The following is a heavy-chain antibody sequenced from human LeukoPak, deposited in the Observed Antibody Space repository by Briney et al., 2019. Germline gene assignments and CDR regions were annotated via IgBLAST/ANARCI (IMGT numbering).Heavy chain of an antibody. J-gene: IGHJ3*02. V-gene: IGHV3-33*01. CDR2: IWKDGINK. D-gene: IGHD4-17*01. CDR1: GFTFRSYG. Sequence: GGSLRLSCAASGFTFRSYGMHWVRQAPGKGLEWVAVIWKDGINKYYADSVKGRFTISRDNYKNTLDLQMNSLRAEDTAVYYRAREPDGDYGRYAFDIWGQGTMVTVSS. CDR3: AREPDGDYGRYAFDI.